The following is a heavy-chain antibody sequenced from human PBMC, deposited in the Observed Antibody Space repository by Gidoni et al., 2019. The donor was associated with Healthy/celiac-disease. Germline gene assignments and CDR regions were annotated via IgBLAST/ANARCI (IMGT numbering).Heavy chain of an antibody. CDR3: AKDRGDPGLTMDV. CDR2: ISYDGSNK. V-gene: IGHV3-30*18. Sequence: QVQLVESGGGVVQPGRSLRLSCAASGFTFSSYGMHWVRQAPGKGLEWVAVISYDGSNKYYADSVKGRFTISRDNSKNTLYLQMNSLRAEDTAVYYCAKDRGDPGLTMDVWGKGTTVTVSS. CDR1: GFTFSSYG. D-gene: IGHD3-10*01. J-gene: IGHJ6*04.